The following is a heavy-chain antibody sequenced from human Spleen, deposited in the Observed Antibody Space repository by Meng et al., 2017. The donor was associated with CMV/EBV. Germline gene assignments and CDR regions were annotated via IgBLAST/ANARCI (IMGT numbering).Heavy chain of an antibody. CDR1: GGSFSGYY. D-gene: IGHD6-19*01. Sequence: VELHQWGAGLLKPSETLSLTCAVYGGSFSGYYWSWIRQPPGKGLEWIGEINHSGSTNYNPSLKSRVTISVDTSKNQFSLKLSSVTAADTAVYYCARGSSVAGTWYFDYWGQGTLVTVSS. J-gene: IGHJ4*02. CDR2: INHSGST. V-gene: IGHV4-34*01. CDR3: ARGSSVAGTWYFDY.